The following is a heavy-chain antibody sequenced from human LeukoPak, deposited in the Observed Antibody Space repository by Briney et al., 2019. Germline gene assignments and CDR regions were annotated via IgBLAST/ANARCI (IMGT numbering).Heavy chain of an antibody. Sequence: PGGALRLSCADSGFSFSKSWMQWVRHTPGEGLVWVARIKGDGTYTNYADTGKGRLTISRDNARNTVFLQMNSLRAEDTAVYYCARYVDIGITPGNNFDFWGQGTLVTVSS. D-gene: IGHD3-9*01. V-gene: IGHV3-74*01. J-gene: IGHJ4*02. CDR2: IKGDGTYT. CDR1: GFSFSKSW. CDR3: ARYVDIGITPGNNFDF.